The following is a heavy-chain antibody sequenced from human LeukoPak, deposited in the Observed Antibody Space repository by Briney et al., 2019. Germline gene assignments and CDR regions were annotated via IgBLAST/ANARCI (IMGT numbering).Heavy chain of an antibody. D-gene: IGHD3-10*01. CDR2: FDPEDGET. CDR3: ATDSNSMVRGVFGY. CDR1: GYTLTGLS. V-gene: IGHV1-24*01. Sequence: ASVKVSCKVSGYTLTGLSMHWVRQAPGKGLEWMGGFDPEDGETIYAQKFQGRVTMTEDTSTDTAYMELSSLRSEDTAVYYCATDSNSMVRGVFGYWGQGTLVTVSS. J-gene: IGHJ4*02.